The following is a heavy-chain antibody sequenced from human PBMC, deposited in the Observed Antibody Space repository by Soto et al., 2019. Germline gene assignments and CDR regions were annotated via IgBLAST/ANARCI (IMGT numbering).Heavy chain of an antibody. D-gene: IGHD6-13*01. CDR1: GFSFSLYA. CDR2: ISGTGST. V-gene: IGHV3-23*01. CDR3: AKRDGAAAAGIDY. Sequence: EVQLLESGGGLVQPGESLRLSCAASGFSFSLYAMTWVRQAPGKGLEWGSTISGTGSTSYADSVKGRFTLSRDNSKATVYMQMNNLRAEDTAVYYCAKRDGAAAAGIDYWGQGNLVTCSS. J-gene: IGHJ4*02.